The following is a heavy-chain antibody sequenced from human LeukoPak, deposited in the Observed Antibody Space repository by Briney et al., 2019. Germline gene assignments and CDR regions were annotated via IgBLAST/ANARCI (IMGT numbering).Heavy chain of an antibody. D-gene: IGHD3-10*01. V-gene: IGHV1-46*01. CDR1: GYTFTSDY. J-gene: IGHJ4*02. Sequence: ASVKVSCKASGYTFTSDYMHWIRQAPGQGLEWMGIINPGGGSTTYAQKFLGRVTMTRDMSTSTVYMELSSLRSEDTAVYYCARAQAQAYGSGSYYIPVISGSDYWGQGTLVTVSS. CDR3: ARAQAQAYGSGSYYIPVISGSDY. CDR2: INPGGGST.